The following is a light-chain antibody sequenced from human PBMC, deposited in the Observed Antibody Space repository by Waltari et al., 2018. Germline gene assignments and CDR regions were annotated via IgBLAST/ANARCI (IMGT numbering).Light chain of an antibody. J-gene: IGLJ2*01. CDR2: GNR. V-gene: IGLV1-40*01. CDR3: QSYDNTLSGSHVV. Sequence: QSVLTQPPSVSGSPGQRVIISCTGCSSNILAGSDVHWFQQVPGIAPKPLIYGNRNRHSGVPDRFSGSKSGTAASLVISGLQAEDEADYYCQSYDNTLSGSHVVFGGGTKLTVL. CDR1: SSNILAGSD.